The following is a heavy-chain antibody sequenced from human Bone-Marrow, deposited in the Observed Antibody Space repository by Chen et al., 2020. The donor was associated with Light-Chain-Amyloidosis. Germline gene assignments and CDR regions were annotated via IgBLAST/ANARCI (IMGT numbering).Heavy chain of an antibody. CDR3: AREGTAMGRGQFLNFFYYMDV. CDR2: IYTSGNT. Sequence: GSGPGLVKPSQTLSLTCSVSGASMTNGSHYWSWIRLPAGKGLEWIGRIYTSGNTNYSPSLESRVTISVDTSKNQFSLKLNSVTAADTAVYYCAREGTAMGRGQFLNFFYYMDVWGKGTTVTVSS. CDR1: GASMTNGSHY. J-gene: IGHJ6*03. D-gene: IGHD5-18*01. V-gene: IGHV4-61*02.